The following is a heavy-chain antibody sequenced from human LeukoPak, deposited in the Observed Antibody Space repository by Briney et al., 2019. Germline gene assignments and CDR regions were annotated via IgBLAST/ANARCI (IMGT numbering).Heavy chain of an antibody. CDR3: ARGGWNYPFPLDY. J-gene: IGHJ4*02. D-gene: IGHD1-7*01. V-gene: IGHV3-11*01. Sequence: PGGSLRLSCAASGFTFSDYYTSWIRQAPGKGLEWVSYISSSGSTVYYADSVKGRFTISRDNAKNSLYLQMNSLRAEDTAVYYCARGGWNYPFPLDYWGQGTLVTVSP. CDR1: GFTFSDYY. CDR2: ISSSGSTV.